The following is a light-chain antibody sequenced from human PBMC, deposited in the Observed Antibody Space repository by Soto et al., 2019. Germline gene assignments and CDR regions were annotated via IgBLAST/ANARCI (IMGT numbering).Light chain of an antibody. CDR1: QSVSSY. V-gene: IGKV3-11*01. Sequence: EIVLTQSPATLSLSPGERATLSCRASQSVSSYLAWYQQKPGQAPRLLIYDASNRATGIPARFSGRGSGTDFTLTISGLEPEDFAVYYCKQRSNWLYSFGQGTKLEIK. CDR3: KQRSNWLYS. CDR2: DAS. J-gene: IGKJ2*01.